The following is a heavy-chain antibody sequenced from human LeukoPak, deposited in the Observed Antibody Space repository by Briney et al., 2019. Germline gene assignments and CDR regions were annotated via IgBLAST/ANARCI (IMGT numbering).Heavy chain of an antibody. Sequence: GGSLRLSCAASGFTFSSHAMHWVRQAPGKGLEWVAVISYDGSNKYYADSVKGRFTISRDNSKNTLYLQMNSLRAEDTAVYYCARFYSNYSDWGQGTLVTVSS. V-gene: IGHV3-30-3*01. CDR1: GFTFSSHA. CDR2: ISYDGSNK. D-gene: IGHD4-11*01. J-gene: IGHJ4*02. CDR3: ARFYSNYSD.